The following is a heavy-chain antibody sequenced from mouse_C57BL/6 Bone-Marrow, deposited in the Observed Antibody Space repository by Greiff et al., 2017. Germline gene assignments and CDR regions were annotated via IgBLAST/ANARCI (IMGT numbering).Heavy chain of an antibody. CDR3: ARIRYYGSYWYFDV. V-gene: IGHV8-8*01. D-gene: IGHD1-1*01. J-gene: IGHJ1*03. CDR2: IWWDDDK. Sequence: QVTLKESGPGILQPSQTLSLTCSFSGFSLSTFGLGVGWIRQPSGKGLEWLAHIWWDDDKYYNPALNSRLTISKDTSKNQVFLKIANVDTADTATYYCARIRYYGSYWYFDVWGTGTTVTVSA. CDR1: GFSLSTFGLG.